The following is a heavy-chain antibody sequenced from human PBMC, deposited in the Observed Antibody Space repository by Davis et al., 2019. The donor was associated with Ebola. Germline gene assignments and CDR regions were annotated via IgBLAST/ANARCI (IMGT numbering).Heavy chain of an antibody. CDR1: GGSISSYY. CDR3: ARVYNWFDP. V-gene: IGHV4-59*12. J-gene: IGHJ5*02. Sequence: SETLSLTCTVSGGSISSYYWSWIRQPPGKGLEWIGSIYYSGSTYYNPSLKSRVTISVDTSKNQFSLKLSSVTAADTAVYYCARVYNWFDPWGQGTLVTASS. CDR2: IYYSGST.